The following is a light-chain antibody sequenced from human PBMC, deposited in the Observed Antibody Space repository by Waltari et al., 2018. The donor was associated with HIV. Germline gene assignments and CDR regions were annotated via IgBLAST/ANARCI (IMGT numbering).Light chain of an antibody. V-gene: IGKV1-39*01. J-gene: IGKJ4*01. Sequence: IQMTQSPSSMSASVGDRVTITCRASQSIYSYLNWSQLQARKAPKLLYAASSRVQSRVPSRCSGSGARTDFTLTISSLQPDYFANYYCQQSFSGPQTFGQGTKVEIK. CDR3: QQSFSGPQT. CDR2: ASS. CDR1: QSIYSY.